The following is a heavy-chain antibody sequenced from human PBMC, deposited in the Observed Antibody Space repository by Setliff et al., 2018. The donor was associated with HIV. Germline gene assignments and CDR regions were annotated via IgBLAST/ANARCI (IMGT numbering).Heavy chain of an antibody. D-gene: IGHD2-2*01. CDR2: IGSYSGYT. V-gene: IGHV1-18*01. J-gene: IGHJ3*02. Sequence: GASVKVSCKASNYTLINYGVSWVRQAPGQGLEWMGWIGSYSGYTIYAQKFQDRLTMTTDTSTTTAYMELRSPRSDDTAMYYCATQRDIVMVPGQGGFDIWAQGTMVTVSS. CDR3: ATQRDIVMVPGQGGFDI. CDR1: NYTLINYG.